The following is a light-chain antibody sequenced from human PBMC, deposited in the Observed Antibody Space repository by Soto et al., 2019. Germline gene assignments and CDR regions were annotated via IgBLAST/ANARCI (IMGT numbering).Light chain of an antibody. V-gene: IGKV1-9*01. CDR1: QGISSY. J-gene: IGKJ1*01. CDR3: QHYNSYSEA. CDR2: AAS. Sequence: DIHMTQSPSSVSASVGDRVTITCRASQGISSYLAWYQQKPGKAPKLLSYAASTLQSGVPSRFRGSGSGTDFTLTISSLQPDDFETYYCQHYNSYSEAFGQGTKVDIK.